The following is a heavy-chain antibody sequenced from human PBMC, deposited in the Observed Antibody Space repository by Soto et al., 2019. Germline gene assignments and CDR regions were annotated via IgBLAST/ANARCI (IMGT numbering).Heavy chain of an antibody. CDR3: ARGGWSRDF. CDR2: IHYSGST. CDR1: GASLSSLY. D-gene: IGHD2-15*01. Sequence: PSDTLSLTCTISGASLSSLYWSWVRQPPGKGLEWIGYIHYSGSTNYNPSLKSRVTILVDTSKNQFSLRLSSVTAADVAVYYCARGGWSRDFWGQETTVRVSS. J-gene: IGHJ6*02. V-gene: IGHV4-59*11.